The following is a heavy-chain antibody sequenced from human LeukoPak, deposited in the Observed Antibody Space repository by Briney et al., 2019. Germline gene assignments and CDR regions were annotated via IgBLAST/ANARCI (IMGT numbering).Heavy chain of an antibody. V-gene: IGHV4-34*01. CDR1: GGSISSYY. J-gene: IGHJ4*02. CDR3: ARSFDSSGYRSDY. CDR2: INHSGST. D-gene: IGHD3-22*01. Sequence: SETLSLTCTVSGGSISSYYWSWIRQPPGKGLEWIGEINHSGSTNYNPSLKSRVTISVDTSKNQFSLKLSSVTAADTAVYYCARSFDSSGYRSDYWGQGTLVTVSS.